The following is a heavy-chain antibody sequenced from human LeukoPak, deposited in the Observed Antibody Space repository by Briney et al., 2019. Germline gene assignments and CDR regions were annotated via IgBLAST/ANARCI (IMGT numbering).Heavy chain of an antibody. CDR1: GYTFTGSY. V-gene: IGHV1-2*02. J-gene: IGHJ2*01. D-gene: IGHD3-10*01. CDR3: ARNMVRGSPVGIYWYFDL. CDR2: INTNSGGT. Sequence: GASVKVSCKASGYTFTGSYMHWVRQAPGQGLEWMGWINTNSGGTNYAQKFQGRVTMTRDTSITTAYMELSRLGSDDTAVYYCARNMVRGSPVGIYWYFDLWGRGTLVTVSS.